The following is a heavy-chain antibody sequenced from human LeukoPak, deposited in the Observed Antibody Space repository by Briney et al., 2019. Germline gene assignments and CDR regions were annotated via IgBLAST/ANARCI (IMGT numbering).Heavy chain of an antibody. J-gene: IGHJ4*02. CDR2: INPNSGGT. D-gene: IGHD3-16*01. Sequence: ASVKVSCKTSGYTFTGYYMHWARQAPGQGLEWMGWINPNSGGTNYAQKFQGRVTMTRDTSISTAYMELSRLRSDDTAVYYCARDRPYAYYFDYWGQGTLVTVSS. CDR1: GYTFTGYY. CDR3: ARDRPYAYYFDY. V-gene: IGHV1-2*02.